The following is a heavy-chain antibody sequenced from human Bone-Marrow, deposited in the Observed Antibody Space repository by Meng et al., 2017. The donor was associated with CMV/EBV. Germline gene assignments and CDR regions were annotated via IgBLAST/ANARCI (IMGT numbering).Heavy chain of an antibody. J-gene: IGHJ4*02. CDR1: GFTFSSYW. D-gene: IGHD3-16*01. CDR3: VKHNPFGDF. Sequence: GGSLRLSCAASGFTFSSYWMSWVRQAPGKGLEWVSSISSNSAGTYYADSRFTISRDNSKSTLSLQMNSLRAEDTAVYYCVKHNPFGDFWGQGTLVTVSS. CDR2: ISSNSAGT. V-gene: IGHV3-23*01.